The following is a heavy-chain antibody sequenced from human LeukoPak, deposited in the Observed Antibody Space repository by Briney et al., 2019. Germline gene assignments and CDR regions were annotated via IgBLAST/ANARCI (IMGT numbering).Heavy chain of an antibody. CDR1: GFTFSSYW. V-gene: IGHV3-7*01. J-gene: IGHJ4*02. D-gene: IGHD3-22*01. CDR3: ARGSGYYLGHFDY. Sequence: GGSLRLSCGASGFTFSSYWMSWVRQAPGKGLEWVANIKQDGSEKYYVDSVKGRFTISRDNAKNSLYLQMNSLRAEDTAVYYCARGSGYYLGHFDYWGQGTLVTVSS. CDR2: IKQDGSEK.